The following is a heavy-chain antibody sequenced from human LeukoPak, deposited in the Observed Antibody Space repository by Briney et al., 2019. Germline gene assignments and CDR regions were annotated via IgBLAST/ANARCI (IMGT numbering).Heavy chain of an antibody. CDR2: ITAYNGNT. D-gene: IGHD3-16*01. J-gene: IGHJ4*02. Sequence: GASVKVSCKASGYTFTSYGISWVRQAPGQGLEWMGWITAYNGNTKYAQKLQGRVTMTTDTSTSTAYLELRTLKSDDTAVYYCARDSWGGVARNGDYWRQGTLVTVSS. V-gene: IGHV1-18*01. CDR1: GYTFTSYG. CDR3: ARDSWGGVARNGDY.